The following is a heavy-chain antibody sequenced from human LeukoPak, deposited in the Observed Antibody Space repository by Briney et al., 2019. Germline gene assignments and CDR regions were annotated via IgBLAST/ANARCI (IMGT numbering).Heavy chain of an antibody. CDR2: INHSGST. V-gene: IGHV4-34*01. Sequence: SETLCLTCAVYGVSFSGYYWSWIRQAPGKGLEWIGEINHSGSTNYKPSLKSRVTISVDTSKNQFSLKLSSVTAADTAVYYCARLIRRFGVFNWFALWGQGTLVTVSS. CDR3: ARLIRRFGVFNWFAL. CDR1: GVSFSGYY. J-gene: IGHJ5*02. D-gene: IGHD3-10*01.